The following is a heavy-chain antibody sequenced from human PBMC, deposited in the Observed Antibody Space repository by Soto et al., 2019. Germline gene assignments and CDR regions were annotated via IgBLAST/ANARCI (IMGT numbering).Heavy chain of an antibody. CDR2: IYYSGTT. CDR1: GGSISTYY. CDR3: ARGKYSGSYHNCFAP. D-gene: IGHD1-26*01. V-gene: IGHV4-59*01. Sequence: SETLSLTCTVSGGSISTYYWSWIRQPPGKGLEWIGYIYYSGTTNYNPSLKSRVTISVDTSKNQFSLKLSSVTAADTAVYYCARGKYSGSYHNCFAPWGHGTLVTVSA. J-gene: IGHJ5*02.